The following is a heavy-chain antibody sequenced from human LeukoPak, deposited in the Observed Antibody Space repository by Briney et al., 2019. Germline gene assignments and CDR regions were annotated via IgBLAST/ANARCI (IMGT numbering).Heavy chain of an antibody. CDR1: GGSISSSTYS. V-gene: IGHV4-39*07. CDR3: AREWDTSSFDPRASGDH. CDR2: IYYSGST. D-gene: IGHD3-9*01. J-gene: IGHJ4*02. Sequence: SETLSLTCTVSGGSISSSTYSWGWIRQPPGKGLEWIGNIYYSGSTFYNPSLKSRVTISLDTSKHQFSLKLTSVTAADTAVYYCAREWDTSSFDPRASGDHWGQGTPVTVSS.